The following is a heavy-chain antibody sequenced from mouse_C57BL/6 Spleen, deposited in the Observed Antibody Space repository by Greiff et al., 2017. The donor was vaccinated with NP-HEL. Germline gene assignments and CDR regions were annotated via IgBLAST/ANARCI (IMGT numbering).Heavy chain of an antibody. D-gene: IGHD1-1*01. V-gene: IGHV3-6*01. CDR3: AREYYYDYAMDD. J-gene: IGHJ4*01. CDR2: ISYDGSN. Sequence: EVKLQESGPGLVKPSQSLSLTCSVTGYSITSGYYWNWIRQFPGNKLEWMGYISYDGSNNYNPSLKNRISITRDTSKHQIFLKLNSVTTEDTATYYCAREYYYDYAMDDWGQGTSVTVSS. CDR1: GYSITSGYY.